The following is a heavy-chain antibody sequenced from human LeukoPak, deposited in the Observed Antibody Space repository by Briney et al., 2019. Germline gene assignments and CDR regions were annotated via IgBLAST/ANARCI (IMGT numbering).Heavy chain of an antibody. V-gene: IGHV1-24*01. CDR2: FDPEDGET. CDR3: ATALDYGDYQAN. D-gene: IGHD4-17*01. CDR1: GYTLTELS. J-gene: IGHJ4*02. Sequence: ASVKVSCKVSGYTLTELSMHWVRQAPGKGLEWMGGFDPEDGETIYAQKFQGRVTMTEDTSTDTAHMELSSLRSEDTAVYYCATALDYGDYQANWGQGTLVTVSS.